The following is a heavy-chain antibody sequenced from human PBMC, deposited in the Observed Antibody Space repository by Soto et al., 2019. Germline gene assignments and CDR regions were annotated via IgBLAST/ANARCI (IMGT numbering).Heavy chain of an antibody. CDR3: ASTPLGYCSGGSCYSGAFDT. Sequence: ASVKVSCKASGYTFTSYDINWVRQATGQGLEWMGWMNPNSGNTGYAQKFQGRVTMTRDTSTSTVYMELSSLRSEDTAVYYCASTPLGYCSGGSCYSGAFDTWGQGTMVTVSS. V-gene: IGHV1-8*01. CDR2: MNPNSGNT. J-gene: IGHJ3*02. D-gene: IGHD2-15*01. CDR1: GYTFTSYD.